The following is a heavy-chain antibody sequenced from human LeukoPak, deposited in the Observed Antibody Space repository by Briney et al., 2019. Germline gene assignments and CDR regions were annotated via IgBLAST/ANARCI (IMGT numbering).Heavy chain of an antibody. D-gene: IGHD3-10*01. CDR3: ARAREYYYGSGSRFYFDY. Sequence: SETLSLTCAVYGGSFSGYYWSWIRQPPGKGLEWIGEINHSGSTNYNPSLKSRVTISVDTSKNQFSLKLSSVTAADTAVYYYARAREYYYGSGSRFYFDYWGQGTLVTVSS. CDR2: INHSGST. J-gene: IGHJ4*02. CDR1: GGSFSGYY. V-gene: IGHV4-34*01.